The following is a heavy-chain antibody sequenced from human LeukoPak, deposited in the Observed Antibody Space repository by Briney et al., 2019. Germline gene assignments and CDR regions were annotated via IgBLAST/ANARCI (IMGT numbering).Heavy chain of an antibody. Sequence: SETLSLTRTVSGGSISSYYWSWIRKPPGKGLEWIGYIYYSGSTNYNPSLKCRVTISVDTSKNQFSLKLSSVTAADTAVYYCARGGYSSGWPVYYWGQGTLVTVSS. CDR3: ARGGYSSGWPVYY. J-gene: IGHJ4*02. CDR1: GGSISSYY. D-gene: IGHD6-19*01. V-gene: IGHV4-59*01. CDR2: IYYSGST.